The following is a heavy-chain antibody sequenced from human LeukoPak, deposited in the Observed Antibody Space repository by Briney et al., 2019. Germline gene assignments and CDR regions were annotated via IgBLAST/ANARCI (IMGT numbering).Heavy chain of an antibody. CDR2: VNAESTDI. Sequence: GGSLRLSCAASGFSFRRYAMNWVRQAPGKGLEWVAYVNAESTDILYADSVRGRFTISRDNAKNSLYLQMNSLRAEDRGVYYCARDTFEPLVIDFWGEGTLVTVSS. V-gene: IGHV3-21*05. CDR1: GFSFRRYA. CDR3: ARDTFEPLVIDF. D-gene: IGHD6-13*01. J-gene: IGHJ4*02.